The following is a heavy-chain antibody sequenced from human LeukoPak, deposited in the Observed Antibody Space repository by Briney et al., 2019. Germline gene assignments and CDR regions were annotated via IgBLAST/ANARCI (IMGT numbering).Heavy chain of an antibody. Sequence: GGSLRLSCAASGFTFSTYWMHWVRQAPGKGLVWVSRISSDGSITGYADSVKGRFTISRDNAKNTLYLQMSSLRAEDTAVYYCARHLNYYLDYWGQGTLVTVSS. CDR1: GFTFSTYW. CDR3: ARHLNYYLDY. CDR2: ISSDGSIT. V-gene: IGHV3-74*01. D-gene: IGHD3-10*01. J-gene: IGHJ4*02.